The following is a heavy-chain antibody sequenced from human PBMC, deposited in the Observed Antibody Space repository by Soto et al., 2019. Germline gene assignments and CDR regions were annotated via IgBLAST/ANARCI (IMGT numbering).Heavy chain of an antibody. Sequence: QVQLVESGGGVVQPGRSLRLSCEASGFSFSSYAMHWVRQAPGKGLEWVAVISYDGSNEYYADSVKGRFTISRDNSKNTVYLQMKSMRVEDTAVYYCAKCGSFYGRGYFDYWGQGTLVTVSS. V-gene: IGHV3-30*18. CDR3: AKCGSFYGRGYFDY. CDR2: ISYDGSNE. D-gene: IGHD1-26*01. J-gene: IGHJ4*02. CDR1: GFSFSSYA.